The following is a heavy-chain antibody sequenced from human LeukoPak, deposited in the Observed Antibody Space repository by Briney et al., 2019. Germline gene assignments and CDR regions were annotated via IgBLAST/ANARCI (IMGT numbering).Heavy chain of an antibody. Sequence: PGGSLRLSCAASGFTFSSYAMSWVRQAPGKGLEWVSAISGSGGSTYYADSVKGRFTISRDNSKNTLHLQMNSLRAEDTAVYYCAKDGYSSSWYDRPDVQRDNSFDYWGQGTLVTVSS. CDR2: ISGSGGST. CDR3: AKDGYSSSWYDRPDVQRDNSFDY. CDR1: GFTFSSYA. V-gene: IGHV3-23*01. D-gene: IGHD6-13*01. J-gene: IGHJ4*02.